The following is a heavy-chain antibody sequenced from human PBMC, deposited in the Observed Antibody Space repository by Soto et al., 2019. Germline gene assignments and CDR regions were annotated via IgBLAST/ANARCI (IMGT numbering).Heavy chain of an antibody. CDR3: AREDGDFVYVH. Sequence: QVQLRESGPGLLRPSETLSLTCTVSGGSIRNYYLTWIRQSPGKGLEWIGHVFFTGSTKYSPSLERRVTISVDTSQNQCARSLSSVTTADAAVYYGAREDGDFVYVHWGQGTLVTVSS. D-gene: IGHD4-17*01. V-gene: IGHV4-59*01. J-gene: IGHJ4*02. CDR1: GGSIRNYY. CDR2: VFFTGST.